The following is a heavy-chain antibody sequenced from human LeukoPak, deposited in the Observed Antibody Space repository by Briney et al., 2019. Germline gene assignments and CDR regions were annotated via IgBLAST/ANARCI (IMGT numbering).Heavy chain of an antibody. CDR2: MYYSGST. V-gene: IGHV4-39*07. D-gene: IGHD2-15*01. Sequence: PWETLSLTCTVSGGSISSSSYDWGWLRQPRGKGLEWIVSMYYSGSTYYNPSLKSRVTISVDTSKNQFSLKLSSVTAADTAVYYCASVIGYCSGGSCYTHRFDYWGQGTLVTVSS. J-gene: IGHJ4*02. CDR3: ASVIGYCSGGSCYTHRFDY. CDR1: GGSISSSSYD.